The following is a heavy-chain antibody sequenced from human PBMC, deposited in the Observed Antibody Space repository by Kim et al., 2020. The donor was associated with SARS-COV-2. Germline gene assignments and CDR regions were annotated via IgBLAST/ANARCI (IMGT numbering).Heavy chain of an antibody. V-gene: IGHV4-59*09. CDR3: ARGVVGYSYDF. J-gene: IGHJ4*02. Sequence: TNNNTSLKRRVTRSVGTSRNQFSLKLSSVTAADTAVYYCARGVVGYSYDFWGQGTLVTVSS. CDR2: T. D-gene: IGHD5-18*01.